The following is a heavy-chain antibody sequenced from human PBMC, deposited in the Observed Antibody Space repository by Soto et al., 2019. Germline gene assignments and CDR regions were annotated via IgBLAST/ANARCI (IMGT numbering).Heavy chain of an antibody. Sequence: EVQLVESGGGLVKPGGSLRLSCAASGFTFSSYSMNRVRQAPGKGLEWVSSISSSSSYIYYADSVKGRFTISRDNAKNSLYLQMNSLRAEDTAVYYCARTLYYYDSSGYRWGQGTLVTVSS. CDR3: ARTLYYYDSSGYR. CDR2: ISSSSSYI. D-gene: IGHD3-22*01. V-gene: IGHV3-21*01. CDR1: GFTFSSYS. J-gene: IGHJ4*02.